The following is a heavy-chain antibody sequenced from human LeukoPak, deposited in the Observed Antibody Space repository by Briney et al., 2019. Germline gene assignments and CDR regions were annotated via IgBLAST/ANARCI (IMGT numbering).Heavy chain of an antibody. J-gene: IGHJ4*02. CDR3: ARGLCGGDCYDY. CDR2: ISSSSNYI. Sequence: PGGSLRLSCAASGFTFSSYSMNWVRQAPGKGLEWVSSISSSSNYIYYADSAKGRFTISRDNAKNSLYLQMNSLRAEDTAVYYCARGLCGGDCYDYWGQGTLVTVSS. CDR1: GFTFSSYS. V-gene: IGHV3-21*01. D-gene: IGHD2-21*01.